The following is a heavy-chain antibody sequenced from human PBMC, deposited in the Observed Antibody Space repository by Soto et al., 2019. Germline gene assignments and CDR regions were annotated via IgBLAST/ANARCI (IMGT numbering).Heavy chain of an antibody. D-gene: IGHD1-7*01. J-gene: IGHJ6*02. CDR1: GYSFTSYW. V-gene: IGHV5-51*01. CDR2: IYPGDSDT. CDR3: ARTGTTFPSYYYYGMDV. Sequence: PVESLKISCKGSGYSFTSYWIGWVRQMPGKGLEWMGIIYPGDSDTRYSPSFQGQVTISADKSISTAYLQWSSLKASDTAMYYCARTGTTFPSYYYYGMDVWGQGTTVTVSS.